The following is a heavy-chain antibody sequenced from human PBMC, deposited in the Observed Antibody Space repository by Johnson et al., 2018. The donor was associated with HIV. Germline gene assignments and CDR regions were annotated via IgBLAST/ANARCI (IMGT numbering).Heavy chain of an antibody. Sequence: QVQLVESGGGVVQPGRSLRLSCAASGFTFSSSALHWVRQAPGKGLEWVAFIRYDGSNKYYADSVKGRFTISRDNSKNTLYLQMNSLRPEDTAVYYCAMLFLHAFDIWGQGTMVTVSS. CDR1: GFTFSSSA. D-gene: IGHD3-10*01. V-gene: IGHV3-30*02. CDR3: AMLFLHAFDI. CDR2: IRYDGSNK. J-gene: IGHJ3*02.